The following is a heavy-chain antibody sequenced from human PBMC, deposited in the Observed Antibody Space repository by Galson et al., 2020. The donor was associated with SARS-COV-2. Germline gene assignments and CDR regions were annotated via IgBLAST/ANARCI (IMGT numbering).Heavy chain of an antibody. V-gene: IGHV3-23*01. CDR2: MSGRGSIS. CDR1: GFRFSNYA. Sequence: GASLRLSCVASGFRFSNYAMTWVRQAPGKGLEWVSEMSGRGSISYYADYGKGRFTISRDNSKNTLSLQMNGLRAEDTAVYYCATELSTVTTGGLVVWGQGTTVTVSS. J-gene: IGHJ6*02. D-gene: IGHD4-4*01. CDR3: ATELSTVTTGGLVV.